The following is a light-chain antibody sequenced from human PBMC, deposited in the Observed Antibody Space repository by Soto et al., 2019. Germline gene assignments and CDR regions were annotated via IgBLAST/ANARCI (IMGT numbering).Light chain of an antibody. V-gene: IGKV3-15*01. CDR2: VAS. Sequence: EIVMTQSPATLSVSPGERATLSCRASQSVSSSLAWYQQKPGQTPKLLIYVASTRATGIPARFSGSGSGTEFTLTISSLQSEDFAVYYCQQYNVWPFTFGGGTKVEFK. CDR1: QSVSSS. CDR3: QQYNVWPFT. J-gene: IGKJ4*01.